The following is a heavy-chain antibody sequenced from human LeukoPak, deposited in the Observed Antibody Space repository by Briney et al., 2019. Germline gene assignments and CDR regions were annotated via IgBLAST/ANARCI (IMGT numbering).Heavy chain of an antibody. J-gene: IGHJ4*02. CDR2: IYYSGST. CDR1: GGSISSSSYY. V-gene: IGHV4-39*01. Sequence: SETLSLTCTVSGGSISSSSYYWGWIRQPPGKGLEWIGSIYYSGSTYYNPSLKSRVTISVDTSKNQFSLKLSSVTAADTAVYYCARRRTMGAAFDYWGQGTLVTVSS. CDR3: ARRRTMGAAFDY. D-gene: IGHD3-10*01.